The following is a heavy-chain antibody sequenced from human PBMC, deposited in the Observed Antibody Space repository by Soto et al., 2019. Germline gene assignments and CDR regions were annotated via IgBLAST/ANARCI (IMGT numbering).Heavy chain of an antibody. J-gene: IGHJ4*02. Sequence: GASVKVSCKASGYTFTGYYMHWVRQAPGQGLEWMGWINPNSGGTNYAQKFQGRVTMTRDTSISTAYMELSRLRSDDTAVYYCARPRGATYQYYFDYWGQGTLVTVSS. CDR3: ARPRGATYQYYFDY. D-gene: IGHD2-2*01. V-gene: IGHV1-2*02. CDR2: INPNSGGT. CDR1: GYTFTGYY.